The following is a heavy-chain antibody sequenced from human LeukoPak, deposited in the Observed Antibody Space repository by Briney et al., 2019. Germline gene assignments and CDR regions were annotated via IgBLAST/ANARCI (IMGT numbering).Heavy chain of an antibody. Sequence: ASVKVSCKASGYTFTGYYMHWVRQAPGQGLEWMGQINPNSGGTNYARKFQGRVTMTRDTSISTAYMELSRLRSDDTAVYYCARKAYCSGGSCYLDWFDPWGQGTLVTVSS. D-gene: IGHD2-15*01. CDR3: ARKAYCSGGSCYLDWFDP. J-gene: IGHJ5*02. CDR2: INPNSGGT. V-gene: IGHV1-2*06. CDR1: GYTFTGYY.